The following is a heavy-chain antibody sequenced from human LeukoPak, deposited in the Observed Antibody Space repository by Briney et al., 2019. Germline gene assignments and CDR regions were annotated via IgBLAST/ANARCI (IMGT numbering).Heavy chain of an antibody. CDR2: ISVYNGNT. Sequence: ASVKVSCKASGYTFTGYYMHWVRQAPGQGLEWMGWISVYNGNTKYAQKVQGRVTMTTDTSTSTAYMELRSLRSDDTAVYYCARSQTTGFGESSDYWGQGTLVTVSS. D-gene: IGHD3-10*01. J-gene: IGHJ4*02. CDR3: ARSQTTGFGESSDY. V-gene: IGHV1-18*04. CDR1: GYTFTGYY.